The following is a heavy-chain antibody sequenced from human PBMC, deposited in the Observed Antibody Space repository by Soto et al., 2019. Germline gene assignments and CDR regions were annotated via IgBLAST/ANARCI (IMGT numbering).Heavy chain of an antibody. J-gene: IGHJ4*02. CDR1: GYSFTSYW. Sequence: GESPKIPCKGSGYSFTSYWIGRDRQMPGKGLEWMGIIYPGDSDTRYSPSLQGQVTISADKSISTAYLQWSSLKASDTAMYYCARQRNCYVSSDYWCQGTLVTVSS. D-gene: IGHD3-10*01. V-gene: IGHV5-51*01. CDR2: IYPGDSDT. CDR3: ARQRNCYVSSDY.